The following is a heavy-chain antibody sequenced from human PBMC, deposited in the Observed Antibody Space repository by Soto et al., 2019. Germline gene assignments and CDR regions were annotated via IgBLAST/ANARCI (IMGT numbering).Heavy chain of an antibody. CDR2: ISRSGNLI. Sequence: GGSLRLSCAGSGFTFSDYYMSWIRQAPGKGLEWVSYISRSGNLIYYADSVKGRFTISRDNAENSLYLQMNSLRAEDTAVYYCARYESGRTSWHFDYWGQGSLVTVSS. CDR1: GFTFSDYY. CDR3: ARYESGRTSWHFDY. D-gene: IGHD6-13*01. V-gene: IGHV3-11*01. J-gene: IGHJ4*02.